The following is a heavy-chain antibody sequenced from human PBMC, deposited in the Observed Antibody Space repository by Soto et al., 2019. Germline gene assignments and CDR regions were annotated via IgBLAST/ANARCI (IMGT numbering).Heavy chain of an antibody. CDR1: GYTFTSYA. Sequence: ASVKVSCKASGYTFTSYAMHWVRQAPGQRLEWMGWINAGNGNTKYSQKFQGRVTITRDTSASTAYMELSSLRSEDTAVYYCARVKKDFVGAPPPSFDYWGQGTLVTVS. J-gene: IGHJ4*02. D-gene: IGHD1-26*01. CDR2: INAGNGNT. CDR3: ARVKKDFVGAPPPSFDY. V-gene: IGHV1-3*01.